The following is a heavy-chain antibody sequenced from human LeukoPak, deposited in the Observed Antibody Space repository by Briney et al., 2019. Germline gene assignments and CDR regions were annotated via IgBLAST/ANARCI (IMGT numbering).Heavy chain of an antibody. CDR1: GGSLSGYF. D-gene: IGHD3-16*01. CDR2: INHSRIT. CDR3: ARVRAIGVGRRYYFDY. Sequence: KPSETLSLTCAVYGGSLSGYFWSWIRQPPGKGLEWIGEINHSRITNYNPSLQSRVTISVDTSNNQFSLRLSSVTAADTAVYYCARVRAIGVGRRYYFDYWGQGTLVTVSS. V-gene: IGHV4-34*01. J-gene: IGHJ4*02.